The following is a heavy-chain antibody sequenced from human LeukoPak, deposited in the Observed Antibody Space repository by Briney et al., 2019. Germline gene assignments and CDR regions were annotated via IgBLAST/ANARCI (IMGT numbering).Heavy chain of an antibody. CDR3: AKTQWFGESYYFDY. J-gene: IGHJ4*02. V-gene: IGHV3-23*01. Sequence: GGSLRLSCAASGFTFSSYAMNWVRQAPGKGLEWVSAISGSGDSTYYADSVKGRFTISRDNSKNTLYLQMNSLRAEDTAVYYCAKTQWFGESYYFDYWGQGTLVTVSS. CDR2: ISGSGDST. D-gene: IGHD3-10*01. CDR1: GFTFSSYA.